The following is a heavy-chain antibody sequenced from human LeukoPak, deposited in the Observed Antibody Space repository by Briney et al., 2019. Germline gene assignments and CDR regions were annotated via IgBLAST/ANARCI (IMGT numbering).Heavy chain of an antibody. D-gene: IGHD3-10*01. CDR3: ARAFLWFGELFPIRGSFDY. J-gene: IGHJ4*02. V-gene: IGHV4-34*01. CDR2: INHSGST. Sequence: SETLSLTSAVYGGSFSGYYWSWIRPPPGKGLEWIGEINHSGSTNYNPSLKSRVTISVDTSKNQFSLKLSSVTAADTAVYYCARAFLWFGELFPIRGSFDYWGQGTLVTVSS. CDR1: GGSFSGYY.